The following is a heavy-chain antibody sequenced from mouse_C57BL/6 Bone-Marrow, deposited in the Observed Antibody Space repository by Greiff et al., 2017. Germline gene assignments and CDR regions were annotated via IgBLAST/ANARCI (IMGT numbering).Heavy chain of an antibody. V-gene: IGHV8-12*01. CDR3: ARRGDDDYDEDFAMCC. J-gene: IGHJ4*01. CDR2: IYWDDDK. CDR1: GFSLSTSGMG. Sequence: QVTLQVSGPGILQSSQTLSLPCSFSGFSLSTSGMGVSWLRQPSGKGLEWLAHIYWDDDKRYNPSLKSRLTISKETSRNQVFVKSTRVDTADTATYYCARRGDDDYDEDFAMCCWGEGATVTVSS. D-gene: IGHD2-4*01.